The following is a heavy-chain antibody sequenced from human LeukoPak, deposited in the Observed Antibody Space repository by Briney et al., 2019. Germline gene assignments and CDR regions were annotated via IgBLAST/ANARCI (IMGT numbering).Heavy chain of an antibody. J-gene: IGHJ4*02. CDR1: GYTFTGYY. V-gene: IGHV1-2*02. CDR2: INPNSGGT. Sequence: ASVKVSCKASGYTFTGYYMHWVRQAPGQGLEWIGWINPNSGGTNYAQKFQGRVTMTRDTSTSTVYMELSSLRSEDTAVNYCARDAMSSVTTSPYYFDYWGQGTLVTVSS. D-gene: IGHD4-17*01. CDR3: ARDAMSSVTTSPYYFDY.